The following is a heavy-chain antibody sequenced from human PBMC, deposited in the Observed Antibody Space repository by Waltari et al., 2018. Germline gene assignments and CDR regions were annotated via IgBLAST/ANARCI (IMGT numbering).Heavy chain of an antibody. J-gene: IGHJ4*02. CDR2: MSGTGDYT. V-gene: IGHV3-23*01. Sequence: EVQLLESGGDLEQPGGSLRISCVGSGFNFSTYAMIWVRQAPGKGLEWVSTMSGTGDYTYYADSVKGRFTISRDNSKNTVFLHMNNLRVEDTAIYFCAKDQAEWLVLDGYFDSWGQGTPVTVSS. D-gene: IGHD6-19*01. CDR3: AKDQAEWLVLDGYFDS. CDR1: GFNFSTYA.